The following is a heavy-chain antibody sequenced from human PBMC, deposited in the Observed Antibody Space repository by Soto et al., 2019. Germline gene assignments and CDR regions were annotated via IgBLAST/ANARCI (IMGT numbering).Heavy chain of an antibody. CDR1: GGSVSGYY. V-gene: IGHV4-34*01. CDR3: ARGARSRTGTTSLHAFDI. D-gene: IGHD1-7*01. J-gene: IGHJ3*02. CDR2: INHSGST. Sequence: ETLSLTCAVYGGSVSGYYWSWIRQPPGKGLEWIGEINHSGSTNYNPSLKSRVTISVDTSKNQFSLKLSSVTAADTAVYYCARGARSRTGTTSLHAFDIWGQGTMVTVSS.